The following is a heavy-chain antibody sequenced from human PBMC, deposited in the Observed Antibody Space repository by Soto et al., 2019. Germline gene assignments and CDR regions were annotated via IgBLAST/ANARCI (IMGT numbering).Heavy chain of an antibody. CDR2: INWNGGST. J-gene: IGHJ4*02. CDR1: GFTFDDYG. V-gene: IGHV3-20*04. CDR3: ARGAYYYDSSGYYRGWVTGDY. Sequence: PGGSLRLSCAASGFTFDDYGMSWVRPAPGKGLEWVSGINWNGGSTGYADSVKGRFTISRDNAKNSLYLQMNSLRAEDTALYYCARGAYYYDSSGYYRGWVTGDYWGQGTLVTVSS. D-gene: IGHD3-22*01.